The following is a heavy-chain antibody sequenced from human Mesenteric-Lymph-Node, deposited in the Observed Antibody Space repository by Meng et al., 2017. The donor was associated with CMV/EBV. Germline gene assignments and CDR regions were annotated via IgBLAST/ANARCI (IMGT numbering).Heavy chain of an antibody. CDR3: AIIASRG. CDR1: GFTFSSYA. J-gene: IGHJ4*02. CDR2: ISGSSEYI. Sequence: GESLKISCAASGFTFSSYAMTWVRQAPGKGLEWVSSISGSSEYIYHADSLKGRFTISRDNAKNSLYLQMNSLRVEDTAVYYCAIIASRGWGQGTLVTVSS. D-gene: IGHD3-10*01. V-gene: IGHV3-21*01.